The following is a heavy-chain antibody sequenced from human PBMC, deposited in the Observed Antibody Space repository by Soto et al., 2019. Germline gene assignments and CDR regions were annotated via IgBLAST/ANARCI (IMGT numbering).Heavy chain of an antibody. CDR1: GGSISSSSYY. J-gene: IGHJ5*02. Sequence: SETLSLTCTVSGGSISSSSYYWGWIRQPPGKGLVWIGSIYYSGSTYYNPSLKSRVTISVDTSKNQFSLKLSSVTAADTAVYYCARRLRSITGTTGWFDPWGQGTLVTVPQ. V-gene: IGHV4-39*01. CDR2: IYYSGST. D-gene: IGHD1-20*01. CDR3: ARRLRSITGTTGWFDP.